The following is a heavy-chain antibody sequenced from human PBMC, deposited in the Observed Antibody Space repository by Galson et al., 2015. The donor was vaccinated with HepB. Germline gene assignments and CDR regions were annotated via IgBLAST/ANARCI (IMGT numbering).Heavy chain of an antibody. CDR1: GFTFGDYA. CDR2: IRSKAYGGTT. J-gene: IGHJ4*02. CDR3: ATRVVTAHLPDY. V-gene: IGHV3-49*03. Sequence: SLRLSCAASGFTFGDYAMSWFRQAPGKGLEWVGFIRSKAYGGTTEYAASVKGRFTISRDDSKSIAYLQMNSLRPEDTAVYYCATRVVTAHLPDYWGQGTLVIVSS. D-gene: IGHD2-21*02.